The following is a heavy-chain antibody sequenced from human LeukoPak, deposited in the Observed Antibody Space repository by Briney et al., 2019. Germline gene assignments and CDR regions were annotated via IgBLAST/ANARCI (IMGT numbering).Heavy chain of an antibody. Sequence: ETLSLTCAVYGGSLSGYYWSWIRQPPGKGLEWIGEINHSGSTNYNPSLKSRVTISVDTSKNQLSLKLSSVTASDTAVYYCARHVDWNHNFDYWGQGTLVTVSS. D-gene: IGHD1-1*01. V-gene: IGHV4-34*01. J-gene: IGHJ4*02. CDR1: GGSLSGYY. CDR3: ARHVDWNHNFDY. CDR2: INHSGST.